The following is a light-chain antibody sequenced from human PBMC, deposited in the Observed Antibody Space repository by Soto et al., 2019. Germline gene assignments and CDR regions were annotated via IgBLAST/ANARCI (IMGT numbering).Light chain of an antibody. CDR3: AEWDDSLNGGV. CDR2: SNN. CDR1: SSNIGSNT. V-gene: IGLV1-44*01. J-gene: IGLJ1*01. Sequence: QSVLTQPPSASGTPGQRVTISCSGSSSNIGSNTVNWYQQLPGTAPKLLIYSNNQRPSGVPDRFSGSKSGTSASLAISGLQSEDEADYYCAEWDDSLNGGVFGTGTRSPS.